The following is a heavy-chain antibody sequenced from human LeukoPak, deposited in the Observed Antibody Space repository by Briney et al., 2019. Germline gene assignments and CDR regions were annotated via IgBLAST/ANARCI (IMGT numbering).Heavy chain of an antibody. J-gene: IGHJ4*02. V-gene: IGHV4-59*01. CDR2: IYYSGST. CDR1: GGSISGYY. Sequence: SETLSVTCTVSGGSISGYYWTWIRQPPGKGLQWIGYIYYSGSTNYNPSLKSRVTISVDTSKNQFSLKLSSVTAADTAVYYCAGMRITTPTVRTLDYWGQGTLVTVSS. CDR3: AGMRITTPTVRTLDY. D-gene: IGHD1-14*01.